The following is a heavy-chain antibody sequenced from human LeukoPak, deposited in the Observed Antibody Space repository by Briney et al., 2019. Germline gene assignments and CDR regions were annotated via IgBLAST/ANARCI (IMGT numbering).Heavy chain of an antibody. CDR2: ISGSGGST. CDR1: GLTFSSYA. V-gene: IGHV3-23*01. Sequence: GGSLRLSCAASGLTFSSYAMSWVRQAPGKGLEWVSAISGSGGSTYYADSVKGRFTISRDNSKNTLYLQMNSLRAEDTAVYYCAKAPPTFDYDFWSGCQLYYMDVWGKGTTVTVSS. CDR3: AKAPPTFDYDFWSGCQLYYMDV. D-gene: IGHD3-3*01. J-gene: IGHJ6*03.